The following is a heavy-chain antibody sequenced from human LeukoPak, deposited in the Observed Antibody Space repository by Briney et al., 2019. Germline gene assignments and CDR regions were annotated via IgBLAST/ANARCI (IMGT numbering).Heavy chain of an antibody. CDR3: ARDSGNSGYDVHDY. J-gene: IGHJ4*02. D-gene: IGHD5-12*01. Sequence: GGSLRLSCAAPGFTFGSYWMTWVRQAPGKGLEWVANIQKDGREKNYVGSVKGRFTHSRDNAKYSLYLQMNSLRAEDTAVYYCARDSGNSGYDVHDYWGQGTLVTVSS. V-gene: IGHV3-7*01. CDR1: GFTFGSYW. CDR2: IQKDGREK.